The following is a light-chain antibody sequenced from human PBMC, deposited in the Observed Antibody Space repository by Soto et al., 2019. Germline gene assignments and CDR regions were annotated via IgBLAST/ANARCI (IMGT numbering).Light chain of an antibody. CDR2: GAS. CDR3: QQYGTSPPT. Sequence: EIVLTQSPGTLSLSPGERGTLSCRASQSVSSSYLAWYQQKPGQAPRLLIYGASRRATGIPDRFSGSGSGTDFTLTIGRLEPEDFAVYFCQQYGTSPPTFGQGTKVDNK. J-gene: IGKJ1*01. V-gene: IGKV3-20*01. CDR1: QSVSSSY.